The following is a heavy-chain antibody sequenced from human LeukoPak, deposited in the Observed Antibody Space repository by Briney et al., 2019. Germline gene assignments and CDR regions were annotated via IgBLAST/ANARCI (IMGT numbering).Heavy chain of an antibody. V-gene: IGHV4-31*03. Sequence: SETLSLTCTVSGGSISSGGYYWSWIRQHPGKGLEWIGYIYYSGSTYYNPSLKSRVTISVDTSKNQFSLKLSSVTAADTAVYYCARWLPTENVDYWGQGTLVTVSS. CDR2: IYYSGST. D-gene: IGHD5-12*01. CDR3: ARWLPTENVDY. J-gene: IGHJ4*02. CDR1: GGSISSGGYY.